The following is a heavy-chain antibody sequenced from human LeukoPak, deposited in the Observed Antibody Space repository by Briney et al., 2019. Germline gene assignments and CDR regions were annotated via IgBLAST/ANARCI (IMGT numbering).Heavy chain of an antibody. CDR2: ISPYNGNT. CDR3: ARAGDDLAFDV. CDR1: GYTFKSYN. V-gene: IGHV1-18*01. D-gene: IGHD4-17*01. Sequence: ASVKVSCKASGYTFKSYNLNWVRQAPGQELEWMGWISPYNGNTNYAQKVRSRVTMITDTSTSTAYMELRSLRADDTAVYYCARAGDDLAFDVWGQGTMVPVSS. J-gene: IGHJ3*01.